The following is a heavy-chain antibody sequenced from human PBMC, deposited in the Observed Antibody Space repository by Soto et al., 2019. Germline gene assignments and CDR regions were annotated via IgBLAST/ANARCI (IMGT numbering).Heavy chain of an antibody. CDR1: GFTFSDYY. D-gene: IGHD3-22*01. J-gene: IGHJ3*02. CDR3: ARLRYDSSGYYGDAFDI. Sequence: GGSLRLSCAASGFTFSDYYMRWIRHAPGKGLEWVSYISSSGSTIYYADSVKGRFTISRDNAKNSLYLQMNSLRAEDTAVYYCARLRYDSSGYYGDAFDIWGQGTMVTVSS. V-gene: IGHV3-11*01. CDR2: ISSSGSTI.